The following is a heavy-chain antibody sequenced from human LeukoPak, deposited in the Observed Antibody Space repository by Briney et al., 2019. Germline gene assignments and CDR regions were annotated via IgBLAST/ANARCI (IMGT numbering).Heavy chain of an antibody. Sequence: RTSGTLSLTCAVSGGSISSSNWWSWVRQPPGKGLEWIGEIYHSGSTNYNPSLKSRVTISVDKSKNQFSLKLSSVTAADTAVYYCARGRRNGILTGYFENYYYYGMDVWGQGTTVTVSS. CDR2: IYHSGST. V-gene: IGHV4-4*02. CDR1: GGSISSSNW. CDR3: ARGRRNGILTGYFENYYYYGMDV. J-gene: IGHJ6*02. D-gene: IGHD3-9*01.